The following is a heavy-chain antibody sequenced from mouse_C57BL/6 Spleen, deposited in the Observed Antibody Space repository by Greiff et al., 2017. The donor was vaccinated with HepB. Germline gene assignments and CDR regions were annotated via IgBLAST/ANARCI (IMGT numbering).Heavy chain of an antibody. CDR2: ISYDGSN. Sequence: EVKLQESGPGLVKPSQSLSLTCSVTGYSITSGYYWNWIRQFPGNKLEWMGYISYDGSNNYNPSLKNRLSITRDTSKNQFFLKLNSVTTEDTATYYRARGRDYYYGSSFLYYWGQGTTLTVSS. V-gene: IGHV3-6*01. CDR3: ARGRDYYYGSSFLYY. CDR1: GYSITSGYY. J-gene: IGHJ2*01. D-gene: IGHD1-1*01.